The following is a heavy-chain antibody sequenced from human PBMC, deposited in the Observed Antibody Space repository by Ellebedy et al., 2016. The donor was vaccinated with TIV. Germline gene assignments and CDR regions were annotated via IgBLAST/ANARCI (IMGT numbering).Heavy chain of an antibody. CDR1: GGSISNSDYY. CDR3: ARDPSLPRGRFDT. Sequence: MPSETLSLTCTVSGGSISNSDYYWNWIRQPPGKGLEWIGSISYSGSAYYNPSLKSRVTVSVDTSKNQFSLNLSSVTAADTAVYYCARDPSLPRGRFDTWGQGTLVTVSS. V-gene: IGHV4-39*07. CDR2: ISYSGSA. J-gene: IGHJ5*02. D-gene: IGHD6-6*01.